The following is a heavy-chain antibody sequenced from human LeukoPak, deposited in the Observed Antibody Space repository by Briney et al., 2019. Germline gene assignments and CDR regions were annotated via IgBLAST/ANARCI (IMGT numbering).Heavy chain of an antibody. V-gene: IGHV3-23*01. Sequence: GGSLRLSCAASGFTFSNYAMRWVRQAPGKGLEWVSGISGSGDSTYYADSVKGRFTISRDNSKNTLYLQMNSLRAEDTAVYYCAKDSAKKYDDYWGQGTLVTASS. D-gene: IGHD2/OR15-2a*01. J-gene: IGHJ4*02. CDR3: AKDSAKKYDDY. CDR2: ISGSGDST. CDR1: GFTFSNYA.